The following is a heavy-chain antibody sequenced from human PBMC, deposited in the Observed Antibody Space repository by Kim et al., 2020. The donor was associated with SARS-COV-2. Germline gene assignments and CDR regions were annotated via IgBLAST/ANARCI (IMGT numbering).Heavy chain of an antibody. CDR1: GGTFSSYA. CDR3: ARERYCGGDCQSVYYGMDV. V-gene: IGHV1-69*13. D-gene: IGHD2-21*02. CDR2: IIPIFGTA. J-gene: IGHJ6*02. Sequence: SVKVSCKASGGTFSSYAISWVRQAPGQGLEWMGGIIPIFGTANYAQKFQGRVTITADESTSTAYMELSSLRSEDTAVYYCARERYCGGDCQSVYYGMDVWGQGTTVTVSS.